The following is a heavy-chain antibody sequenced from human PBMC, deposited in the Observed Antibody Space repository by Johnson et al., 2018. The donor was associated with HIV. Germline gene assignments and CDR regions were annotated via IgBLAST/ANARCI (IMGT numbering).Heavy chain of an antibody. Sequence: VLLVESGGGLVQPGGSLRLSCAASGFTVSSNYMSWVRQAPGKGLEWVSVIYSGGSTYYADSVKGRFTISRDNSKNSLYLQMNSLRAEDTAVYYCARVARVVVYAEDAFDIWGQGTMVTVSS. CDR3: ARVARVVVYAEDAFDI. D-gene: IGHD2-8*02. CDR2: IYSGGST. V-gene: IGHV3-66*01. CDR1: GFTVSSNY. J-gene: IGHJ3*02.